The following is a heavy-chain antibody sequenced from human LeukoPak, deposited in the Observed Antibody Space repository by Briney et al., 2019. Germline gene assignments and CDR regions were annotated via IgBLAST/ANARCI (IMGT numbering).Heavy chain of an antibody. CDR1: GFTVSSNY. D-gene: IGHD6-13*01. Sequence: PGGSLRLSCAASGFTVSSNYMSWVRQAPGKGLEWVSVIYSGGSTYYADSVKGRFTISRDNSKNTLYLQMNSLRAEDTAVYYCARAPPGSSSWYLFEYWGQGTLVTVSS. V-gene: IGHV3-66*02. CDR2: IYSGGST. J-gene: IGHJ4*02. CDR3: ARAPPGSSSWYLFEY.